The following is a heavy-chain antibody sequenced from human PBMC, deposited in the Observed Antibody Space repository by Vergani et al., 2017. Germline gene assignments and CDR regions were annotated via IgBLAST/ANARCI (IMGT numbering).Heavy chain of an antibody. Sequence: EVQLVQSGAEVKKPGESLKISCKGSGYSFTSYWIGWVRQMPGKGLEWMGIIYPGDSDTRYSPSFQGQVNISADKSISTAYLQWSSLKASDTAMYYCARSLPHCMSTGCKPYYYMDVWGKGTTVTVSS. CDR1: GYSFTSYW. D-gene: IGHD2-2*01. CDR2: IYPGDSDT. J-gene: IGHJ6*03. CDR3: ARSLPHCMSTGCKPYYYMDV. V-gene: IGHV5-51*01.